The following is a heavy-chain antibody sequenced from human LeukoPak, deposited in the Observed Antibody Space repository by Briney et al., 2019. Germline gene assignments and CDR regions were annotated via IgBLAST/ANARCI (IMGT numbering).Heavy chain of an antibody. CDR2: ITYGSDTI. CDR1: GFYFGGHA. V-gene: IGHV3-48*04. Sequence: PGGSLRLSCVASGFYFGGHAMHWLRQAPGKGLEWVAYITYGSDTIFYADSVKGRFTVSRDNAKNSLYLQMDSLRAEDTAVYYCATRGGDSEVDYWGQGTLVTVSS. D-gene: IGHD4-17*01. CDR3: ATRGGDSEVDY. J-gene: IGHJ4*02.